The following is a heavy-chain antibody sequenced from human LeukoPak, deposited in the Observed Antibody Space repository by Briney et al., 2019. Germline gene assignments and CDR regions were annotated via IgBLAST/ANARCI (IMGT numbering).Heavy chain of an antibody. V-gene: IGHV4-4*07. Sequence: SETLSLTCTVSGGSISSYYWSWIRQPAGKGLEWIGRIYTSGSTNYNPSLKSRVTMSVDTSKNQFSLKLSSVTAADTAVYYCARVYYYDSSGYYGGDAFDNWGQGTMVTVSS. CDR2: IYTSGST. J-gene: IGHJ3*02. D-gene: IGHD3-22*01. CDR1: GGSISSYY. CDR3: ARVYYYDSSGYYGGDAFDN.